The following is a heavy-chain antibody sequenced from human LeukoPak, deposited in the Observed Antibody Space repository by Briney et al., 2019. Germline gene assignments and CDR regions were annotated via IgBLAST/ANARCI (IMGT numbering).Heavy chain of an antibody. D-gene: IGHD1-1*01. J-gene: IGHJ5*02. V-gene: IGHV4-61*01. CDR3: ARSDWNDVGWFDP. CDR1: GDSVSSPNYY. Sequence: PSETLSLTCTVSGDSVSSPNYYWNWIRQPPGKGLEWIGYIYNSGRTNYNPSLKSRVTISVDTSTNQVSLKLSSVIAADTAVYYCARSDWNDVGWFDPWGQGTLVTVSS. CDR2: IYNSGRT.